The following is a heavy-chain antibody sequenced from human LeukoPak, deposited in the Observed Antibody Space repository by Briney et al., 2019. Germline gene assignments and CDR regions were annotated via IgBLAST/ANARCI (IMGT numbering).Heavy chain of an antibody. CDR3: ARDVDYANPRHDY. CDR1: GFTFSSYE. D-gene: IGHD4/OR15-4a*01. Sequence: GGSLRLSCAASGFTFSSYEMNWVRQAPGKGLEWVSYISSSGSTIYYADSVKGRFTISRDNAKNSLYLQMNSLRAEDTAVYYCARDVDYANPRHDYWGQGTLVTVSS. CDR2: ISSSGSTI. J-gene: IGHJ4*02. V-gene: IGHV3-48*03.